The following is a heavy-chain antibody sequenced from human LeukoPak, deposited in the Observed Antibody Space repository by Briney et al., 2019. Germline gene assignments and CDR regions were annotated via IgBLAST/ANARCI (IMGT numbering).Heavy chain of an antibody. Sequence: PSETLSLTCTVSGGSISSYYWSWIRQPPGKGLEWIGYIYYSGSTNYNPSLKSRVTISVDTSKNQFSLKLSSVTAADTAVYYCARWTVESSSSSTALDYWGQGTLVTVSS. D-gene: IGHD6-6*01. CDR2: IYYSGST. V-gene: IGHV4-59*12. CDR3: ARWTVESSSSSTALDY. J-gene: IGHJ4*02. CDR1: GGSISSYY.